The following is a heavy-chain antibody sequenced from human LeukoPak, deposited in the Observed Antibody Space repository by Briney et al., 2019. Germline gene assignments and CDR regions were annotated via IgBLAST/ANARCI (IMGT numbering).Heavy chain of an antibody. CDR1: GYTFTSYY. CDR2: INTSGGST. V-gene: IGHV1-46*01. Sequence: ASVKLSCKASGYTFTSYYMHWVRQAPGQGLEWMGIINTSGGSTSYAQKIQGRVTMNRDTSTSTVYMELSSLRSEDTAVYYCERGVSSSSLNHWGQGTLVTVSS. J-gene: IGHJ4*02. D-gene: IGHD6-13*01. CDR3: ERGVSSSSLNH.